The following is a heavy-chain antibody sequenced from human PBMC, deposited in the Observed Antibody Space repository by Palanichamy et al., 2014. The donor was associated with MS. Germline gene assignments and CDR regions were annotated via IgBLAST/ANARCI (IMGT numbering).Heavy chain of an antibody. CDR2: IRSKAYGGTT. Sequence: EVQLVEAGEAWYSQAVPETLLYSFWIHFGDYAMSWFRQAQGRGWKWVGFIRSKAYGGTTEYAASVKGRFTISRDDSKSIAYLQMNSLKTEDTAVYYCTRAVLRWYLFDYWGQGTLVTVSS. D-gene: IGHD4-23*01. V-gene: IGHV3-49*03. J-gene: IGHJ4*02. CDR3: TRAVLRWYLFDY. CDR1: IHFGDYA.